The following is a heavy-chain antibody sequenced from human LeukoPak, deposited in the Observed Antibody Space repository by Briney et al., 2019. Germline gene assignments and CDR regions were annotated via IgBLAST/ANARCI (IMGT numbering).Heavy chain of an antibody. Sequence: PGRSLRLSCAASGFTFSSYFMHWVRQAPGKGLEWVADIASDGSHTFYVESVKGRFTISRDNSKNTLYLQVNSLRAEDTAVYFCARERQDTILHSGAFDIWGQGTMVTVSS. D-gene: IGHD2-21*01. V-gene: IGHV3-30-3*01. CDR3: ARERQDTILHSGAFDI. CDR2: IASDGSHT. J-gene: IGHJ3*02. CDR1: GFTFSSYF.